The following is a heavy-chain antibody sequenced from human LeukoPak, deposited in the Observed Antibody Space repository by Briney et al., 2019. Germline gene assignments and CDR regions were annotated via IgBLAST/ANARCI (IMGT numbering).Heavy chain of an antibody. Sequence: HSGGSLRLSCAASGFTFTDFAMNWVRQVPGEGLEWVSSISDGGDDTYYTDSAKGRFSISRDNLRNTLYLQMHSLRVDDTAVYYCAKDGAQAGYFFDLWGQGALVTVSS. V-gene: IGHV3-23*01. CDR1: GFTFTDFA. J-gene: IGHJ4*02. CDR3: AKDGAQAGYFFDL. CDR2: ISDGGDDT. D-gene: IGHD2-15*01.